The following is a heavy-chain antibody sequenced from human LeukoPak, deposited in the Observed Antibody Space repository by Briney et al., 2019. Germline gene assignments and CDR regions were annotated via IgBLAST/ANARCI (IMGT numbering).Heavy chain of an antibody. J-gene: IGHJ4*02. Sequence: SETLSLTCAVYGGSFSGYYWSWIRQPPGKGLEWIGEINHSGSTNYNPSLKSRVTISVDTSKNQFSLKLSSVTAADTAVYYCARVIQPYYFDYWGQGTLVTVSS. D-gene: IGHD5-18*01. CDR2: INHSGST. CDR1: GGSFSGYY. V-gene: IGHV4-34*01. CDR3: ARVIQPYYFDY.